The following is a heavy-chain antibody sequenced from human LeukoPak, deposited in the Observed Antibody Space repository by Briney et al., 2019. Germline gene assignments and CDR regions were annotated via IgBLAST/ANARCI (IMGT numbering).Heavy chain of an antibody. CDR3: AGSNGWYAFEV. J-gene: IGHJ3*01. CDR1: GYTFTGYY. V-gene: IGHV1-18*04. CDR2: ISAYNGKT. D-gene: IGHD6-19*01. Sequence: ASVKVSCKASGYTFTGYYMHWVRQAPGQGLEWMGWISAYNGKTNYPQKVQGRVTISTDTSTSTAYMELRSLRSDDTAVYYCAGSNGWYAFEVWGQGTMVTVYS.